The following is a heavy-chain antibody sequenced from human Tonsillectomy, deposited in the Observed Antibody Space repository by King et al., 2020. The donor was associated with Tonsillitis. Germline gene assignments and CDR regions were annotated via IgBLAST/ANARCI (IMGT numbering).Heavy chain of an antibody. CDR3: TRLIVSRAYYFDY. J-gene: IGHJ4*02. V-gene: IGHV3-49*04. D-gene: IGHD5/OR15-5a*01. CDR1: GFIFSDYD. CDR2: IRSKTFGVTT. Sequence: VQLVESGGGLVQPGRSLRLSCTVSGFIFSDYDMNWVRQAPGKGLEWVGFIRSKTFGVTTEYAASVKGRFTISRDDSKSIANLQINSLKTEDTAVYYCTRLIVSRAYYFDYWGQGTLVTVSS.